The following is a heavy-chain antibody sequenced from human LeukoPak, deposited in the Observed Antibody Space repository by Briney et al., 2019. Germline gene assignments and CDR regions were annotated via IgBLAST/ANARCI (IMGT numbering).Heavy chain of an antibody. J-gene: IGHJ4*02. D-gene: IGHD5-18*01. V-gene: IGHV3-48*02. CDR1: GFTFSSYS. CDR3: ARDTGYSYGAPRVDY. CDR2: ISSSSSTI. Sequence: GGSLRLSCAASGFTFSSYSMNWVRQAPGKGLEWVSYISSSSSTIYYADSVKGRFTISRDNAKNPLYLQMNSLRDEDTAVYYCARDTGYSYGAPRVDYWGQGTLVTVSS.